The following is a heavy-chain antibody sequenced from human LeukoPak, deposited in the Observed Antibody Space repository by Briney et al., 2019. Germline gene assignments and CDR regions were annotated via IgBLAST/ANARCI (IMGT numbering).Heavy chain of an antibody. CDR1: GFSLSNARMG. Sequence: SGPTLVNPTATLTLTCTVSGFSLSNARMGVSWIRQPPGKALEWLAHIFSNDEESYSTSLKSRLTISKDTSKSQVVLTMTNMDPVDTATYYCARIERYYDFWSGYYYMDVWGKGTTVTVSS. J-gene: IGHJ6*03. CDR3: ARIERYYDFWSGYYYMDV. V-gene: IGHV2-26*01. D-gene: IGHD3-3*01. CDR2: IFSNDEE.